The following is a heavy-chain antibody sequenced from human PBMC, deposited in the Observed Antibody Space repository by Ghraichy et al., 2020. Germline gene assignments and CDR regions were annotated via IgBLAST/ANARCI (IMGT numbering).Heavy chain of an antibody. CDR3: ARHRCGGYTCYPHWNFDY. Sequence: TLSLTCTVSGGSISSSYWSWIRQSPGKGLEWIGQIYDNGNTNYNPSLKSRVTISVDTSKKQFSLKLNSVSAADTAVYYCARHRCGGYTCYPHWNFDYWGQGTLVTVSA. CDR2: IYDNGNT. D-gene: IGHD2-21*01. J-gene: IGHJ4*02. V-gene: IGHV4-59*08. CDR1: GGSISSSY.